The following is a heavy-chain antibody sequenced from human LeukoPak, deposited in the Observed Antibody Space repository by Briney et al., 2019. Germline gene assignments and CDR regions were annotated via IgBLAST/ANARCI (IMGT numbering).Heavy chain of an antibody. J-gene: IGHJ3*02. CDR3: ARDRVYLGREDAFDI. CDR2: IYNIGST. CDR1: GFNVSRSF. Sequence: GGSLRLACAASGFNVSRSFMSWVRQAPEKGLEWVSVIYNIGSTFYADSVKGRFTISRDNSKNMLYLHMNSLRAEDTAVYYCARDRVYLGREDAFDIWGQGTMVTVSS. D-gene: IGHD7-27*01. V-gene: IGHV3-53*01.